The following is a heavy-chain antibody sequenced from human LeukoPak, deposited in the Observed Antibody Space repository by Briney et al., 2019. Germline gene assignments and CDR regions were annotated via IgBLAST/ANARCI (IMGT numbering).Heavy chain of an antibody. Sequence: GGSLRLSCAASGFTFSSYWMSRVRQAPGKGLEWVANIKQDGSEKYYVDSVKGRFTISRDNAKNSLYLQMNSLRAENTAVYYCAREMAAAGTVFDYWGQGTLVTVSS. J-gene: IGHJ4*02. D-gene: IGHD6-13*01. V-gene: IGHV3-7*01. CDR3: AREMAAAGTVFDY. CDR2: IKQDGSEK. CDR1: GFTFSSYW.